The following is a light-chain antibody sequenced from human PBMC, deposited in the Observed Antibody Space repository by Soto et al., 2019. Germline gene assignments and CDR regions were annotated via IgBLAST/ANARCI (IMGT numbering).Light chain of an antibody. CDR1: SSDVGGYNP. CDR2: EVS. J-gene: IGLJ2*01. CDR3: SSYTSSSTLLV. Sequence: QSALTQPASVSGSPGQSITISCTGTSSDVGGYNPVSWYQQHQGKARKLMIYEVSNRPSGVSNRISGSKSGNTASLTISGLQAEAAADYYCSSYTSSSTLLVFGGGTKLTVL. V-gene: IGLV2-14*01.